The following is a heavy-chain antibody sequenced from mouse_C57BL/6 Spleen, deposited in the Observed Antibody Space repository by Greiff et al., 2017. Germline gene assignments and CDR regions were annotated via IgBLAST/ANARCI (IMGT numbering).Heavy chain of an antibody. Sequence: VQLVESGAELVRPGASVTLSCKASGYTFTDYEMHWVKQTPVHGLEWIGAIDPETGGTAYNQKFKGKAILTADKSSSTAYMELRSLTSEDSAVYYCTREVLGSWFAYWGQGTLVTVSA. D-gene: IGHD2-14*01. CDR2: IDPETGGT. J-gene: IGHJ3*01. CDR3: TREVLGSWFAY. V-gene: IGHV1-15*01. CDR1: GYTFTDYE.